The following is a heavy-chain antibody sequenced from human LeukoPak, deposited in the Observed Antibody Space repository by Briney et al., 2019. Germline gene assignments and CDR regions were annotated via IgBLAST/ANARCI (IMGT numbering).Heavy chain of an antibody. Sequence: PSETLSLTCAVYGGSFSGYYWSWIRQPPGKGLEWIGEINHSGSTNYNPSLKSRVTISVDTSMNQFSLKLSSVTAADTAVYYCARGPYYDFWSGYYNYYYYGMDVWGQGTTVTVSS. CDR2: INHSGST. CDR3: ARGPYYDFWSGYYNYYYYGMDV. V-gene: IGHV4-34*01. CDR1: GGSFSGYY. J-gene: IGHJ6*02. D-gene: IGHD3-3*01.